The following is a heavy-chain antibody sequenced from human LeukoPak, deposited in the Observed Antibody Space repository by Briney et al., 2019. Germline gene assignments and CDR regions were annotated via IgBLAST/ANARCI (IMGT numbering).Heavy chain of an antibody. J-gene: IGHJ3*02. CDR1: GYTLTELS. CDR2: FDPEDGET. D-gene: IGHD2-2*01. Sequence: ASAKVSCKVSGYTLTELSMHWVRQAPGKGLEWMGGFDPEDGETIYAQKFQGRVTMTEDTSTDTAYMELSSLRSEDTAVYYCATLLVVPAAIQAFDIWGQGTMVTVSS. V-gene: IGHV1-24*01. CDR3: ATLLVVPAAIQAFDI.